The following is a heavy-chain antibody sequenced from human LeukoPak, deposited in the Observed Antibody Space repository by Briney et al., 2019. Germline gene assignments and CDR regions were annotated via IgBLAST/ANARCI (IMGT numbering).Heavy chain of an antibody. CDR1: GFIFSNNW. V-gene: IGHV3-74*01. D-gene: IGHD3-22*01. CDR3: ARASYDSSGYYLHYYYYGMDV. CDR2: INSDGSST. Sequence: GGSLRLSCAPSGFIFSNNWMHWVRQAPGMGLVWVSRINSDGSSTSYADSVKGRFTISRDNAKNTLYLQMNSLRAEDTAVYYCARASYDSSGYYLHYYYYGMDVWGRGTTVTVSS. J-gene: IGHJ6*02.